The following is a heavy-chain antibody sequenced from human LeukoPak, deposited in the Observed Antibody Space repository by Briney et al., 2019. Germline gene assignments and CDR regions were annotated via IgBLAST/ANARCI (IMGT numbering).Heavy chain of an antibody. D-gene: IGHD1-26*01. V-gene: IGHV6-1*01. CDR1: GDSVSSNSAA. CDR3: ARGRPLVGATQNAFDI. Sequence: SQTLSLTCAISGDSVSSNSAAWNRIRQSPSRGLEWLGRTYYRSKWSNNYAISVRGRITINPDTSKNQFSLQLNSVTPEDTAVYYCARGRPLVGATQNAFDIWGQGTMVTVSS. CDR2: TYYRSKWSN. J-gene: IGHJ3*02.